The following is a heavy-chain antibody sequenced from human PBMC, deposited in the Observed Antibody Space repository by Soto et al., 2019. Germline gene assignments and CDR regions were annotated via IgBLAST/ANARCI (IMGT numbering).Heavy chain of an antibody. CDR3: ARLQAAAGDNDLTFDY. V-gene: IGHV5-10-1*01. Sequence: EVQLVQSGAEVKKPGESLRISCKGSGYSFTSYWNSWVRQMPGKGLEWMGRIDPSDSYTNYSPSFQGHVTISADKSISSAYLKGSSLKAADTAMHYCARLQAAAGDNDLTFDYWGQGTLVTVSS. D-gene: IGHD6-13*01. J-gene: IGHJ4*02. CDR1: GYSFTSYW. CDR2: IDPSDSYT.